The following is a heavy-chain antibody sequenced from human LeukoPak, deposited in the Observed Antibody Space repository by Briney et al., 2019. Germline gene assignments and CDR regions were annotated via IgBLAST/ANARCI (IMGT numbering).Heavy chain of an antibody. CDR3: AKDSYNWNYGQFDY. Sequence: GGSLRLSCAASGFTFSNYAMSWVRQAPGKGLEWVAGIRGSGGTIYYADSVKGRFTISRDNSKNTLYLQMNSLRADDTAVYYCAKDSYNWNYGQFDYWGQGTLVTVSS. J-gene: IGHJ4*02. D-gene: IGHD1-7*01. CDR1: GFTFSNYA. CDR2: IRGSGGTI. V-gene: IGHV3-23*01.